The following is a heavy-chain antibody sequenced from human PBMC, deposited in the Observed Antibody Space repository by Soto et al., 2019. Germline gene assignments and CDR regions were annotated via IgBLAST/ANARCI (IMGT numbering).Heavy chain of an antibody. CDR2: ISAYNGNT. CDR3: ATSLRADYDSSCYPLFGC. CDR1: GSTFTSYG. V-gene: IGHV1-18*04. D-gene: IGHD3-22*01. J-gene: IGHJ4*02. Sequence: GAPVKVSCKASGSTFTSYGISWVRQAPGQGLEWMGWISAYNGNTNYAQKLQGRVTITTDTSTSTAYMELRSLRSDDTAVYYFATSLRADYDSSCYPLFGCWGQGTLVTVSS.